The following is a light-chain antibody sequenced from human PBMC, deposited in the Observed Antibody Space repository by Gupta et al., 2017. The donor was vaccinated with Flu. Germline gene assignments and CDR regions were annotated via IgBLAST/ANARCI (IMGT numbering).Light chain of an antibody. Sequence: HPVLTQPPSSSASPGESARLTCTLSRDINVRSYNIYWYQKKPASPPRYLLYYYSDSDKGQGSGVPNRFSGSKDASANAGILLISGLQSDEEADYYCMVWPSNTYWLFGGGTKLTVL. V-gene: IGLV5-37*01. CDR2: YYSDSDK. CDR3: MVWPSNTYWL. CDR1: RDINVRSYN. J-gene: IGLJ3*02.